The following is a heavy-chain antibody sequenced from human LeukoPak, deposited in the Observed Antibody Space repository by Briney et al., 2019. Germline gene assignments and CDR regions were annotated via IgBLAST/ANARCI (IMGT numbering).Heavy chain of an antibody. CDR2: IYYSGNT. CDR1: GGSLSSYF. V-gene: IGHV4-59*01. CDR3: ARTGFGSYFDY. J-gene: IGHJ4*02. D-gene: IGHD1-26*01. Sequence: SETLSLTCTVSGGSLSSYFWSWIRQSPGKGLEWIGYIYYSGNTNYNPSLRSRVSFSVDTSKNQFSLKLSSVTAADTAMYYCARTGFGSYFDYWGQGTLVTVSS.